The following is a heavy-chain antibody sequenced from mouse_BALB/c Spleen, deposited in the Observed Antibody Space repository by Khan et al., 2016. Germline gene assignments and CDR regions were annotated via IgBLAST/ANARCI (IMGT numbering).Heavy chain of an antibody. V-gene: IGHV4-1*02. CDR2: INPDSSTI. Sequence: EVTLLESGGGLVQPGGSLKLSCAASGFDFSRYWMSWVRQAPGKGLEWIGEINPDSSTINYTPSLKDKFIISRATAKNTLYLQMSKVRSEDTALYYCSRAGYYGYLAYWGQGTLVTGSA. CDR1: GFDFSRYW. CDR3: SRAGYYGYLAY. J-gene: IGHJ3*01. D-gene: IGHD1-1*01.